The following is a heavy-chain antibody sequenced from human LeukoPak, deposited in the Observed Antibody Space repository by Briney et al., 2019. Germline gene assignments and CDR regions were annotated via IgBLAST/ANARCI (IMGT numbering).Heavy chain of an antibody. Sequence: GGSLRLSCAASGFTFNTYTMNWVRQAPGKGLEWVAVIWYDGSNKYYADSVKGRFTISRDNSKNTLYLLMNSLRAEDTAVYYCARGSLGTIAVAGTLDYWGQGILVTVSS. CDR2: IWYDGSNK. CDR1: GFTFNTYT. J-gene: IGHJ4*02. CDR3: ARGSLGTIAVAGTLDY. V-gene: IGHV3-33*08. D-gene: IGHD6-19*01.